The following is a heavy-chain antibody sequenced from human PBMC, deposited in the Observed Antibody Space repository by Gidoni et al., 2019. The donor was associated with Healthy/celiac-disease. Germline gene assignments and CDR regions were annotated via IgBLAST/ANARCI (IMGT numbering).Heavy chain of an antibody. CDR1: GGSFSGYY. V-gene: IGHV4-34*01. D-gene: IGHD2-21*01. CDR2: INHSGST. J-gene: IGHJ6*02. CDR3: ARGFVPFYGMDS. Sequence: QVQLQQWGAGLLKPSETLSLTCAVYGGSFSGYYWSWIRQPPGKGLEWIGEINHSGSTNYNPSLKSRVTISVDTSKNQFSLKLSSVTAADTAVYYCARGFVPFYGMDSWGQGTTVTVSS.